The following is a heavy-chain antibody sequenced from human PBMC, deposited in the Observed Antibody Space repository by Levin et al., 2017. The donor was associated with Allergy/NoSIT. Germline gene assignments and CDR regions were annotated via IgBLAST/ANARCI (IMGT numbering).Heavy chain of an antibody. CDR3: ARDGEENFQH. Sequence: SETLSLTCTVSGGSLRNYYWSWIRQIPGEGLEWIGYIYYTGITNYNPSLKSRVSMSIDVSKNQVSLQLTSVTAADTAVYYCARDGEENFQHWGQGTLATVSS. CDR2: IYYTGIT. V-gene: IGHV4-59*01. CDR1: GGSLRNYY. J-gene: IGHJ1*01. D-gene: IGHD3-10*01.